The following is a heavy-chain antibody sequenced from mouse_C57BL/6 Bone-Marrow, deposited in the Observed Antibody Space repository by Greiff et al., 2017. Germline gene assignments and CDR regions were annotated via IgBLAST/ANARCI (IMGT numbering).Heavy chain of an antibody. Sequence: VQLQQSGAELVRPGASVKLSCTASGFNIIDVYMHWVKQRPEQGLEWIGWIVPENGDTAYASKFLGKATTTADTSFNTAYLQLNSLTSEDTAVYSCTAGGYGTWFAYWGQGTLVTVSA. J-gene: IGHJ3*01. D-gene: IGHD2-1*01. CDR2: IVPENGDT. CDR3: TAGGYGTWFAY. V-gene: IGHV14-4*01. CDR1: GFNIIDVY.